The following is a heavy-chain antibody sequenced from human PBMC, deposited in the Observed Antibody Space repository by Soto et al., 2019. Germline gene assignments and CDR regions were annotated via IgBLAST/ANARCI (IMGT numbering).Heavy chain of an antibody. CDR2: IYYSGST. V-gene: IGHV4-59*01. J-gene: IGHJ4*02. Sequence: QVQLQESGPGLVKPSETLSLTCTVSGGSISSYYWSWIRQPPGKGLEWIGYIYYSGSTNYNPSLKSRVTISVDTSKNQFSLKLSSVTAADTAVYYCARRYNYGGNSVYFDYWGQGTLVTVSS. CDR1: GGSISSYY. CDR3: ARRYNYGGNSVYFDY. D-gene: IGHD4-17*01.